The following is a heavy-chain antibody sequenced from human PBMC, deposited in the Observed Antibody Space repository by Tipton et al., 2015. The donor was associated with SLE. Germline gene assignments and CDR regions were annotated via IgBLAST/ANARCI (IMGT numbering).Heavy chain of an antibody. CDR1: GGSISSYY. V-gene: IGHV4-59*01. D-gene: IGHD5-24*01. CDR3: AASGYNFLSWFDP. CDR2: ASYSGRP. J-gene: IGHJ5*02. Sequence: TLSLTCTVSGGSISSYYWSWIRQPPGKGLEWIGDASYSGRPNSNPSLKSRVTVSVDTSQNQFSLRLRSVTAADSAVYYCAASGYNFLSWFDPWGQGTPVTVSS.